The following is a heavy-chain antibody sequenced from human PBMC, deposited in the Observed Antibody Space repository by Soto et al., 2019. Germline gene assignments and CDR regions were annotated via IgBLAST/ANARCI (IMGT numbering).Heavy chain of an antibody. V-gene: IGHV3-21*04. CDR3: ANDHYSSLYVSWFDP. J-gene: IGHJ5*02. D-gene: IGHD6-13*01. CDR1: GFTFSSYS. CDR2: IGSSSSNI. Sequence: GGSLRLSCAASGFTFSSYSMNWVRQAPGKGLEWVSSIGSSSSNIYYADSVKGRFTISRDNSKNTLYLQMNSLRAEDTAVYYCANDHYSSLYVSWFDPGSQGTLVTVSS.